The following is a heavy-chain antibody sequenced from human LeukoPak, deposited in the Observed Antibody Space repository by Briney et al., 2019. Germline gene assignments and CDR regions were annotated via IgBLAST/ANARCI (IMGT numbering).Heavy chain of an antibody. CDR3: ARDPGIVVVIYYFDY. Sequence: GGSLRLSCAASGFTFSSYSMNWVRQAPGKGLEWVSSISSSSSYIYYADSVKGRFTISRDNAKNSLYLQMNSLRAEDTAVYYCARDPGIVVVIYYFDYWGQGTLVTVSS. D-gene: IGHD3-22*01. V-gene: IGHV3-21*01. J-gene: IGHJ4*02. CDR1: GFTFSSYS. CDR2: ISSSSSYI.